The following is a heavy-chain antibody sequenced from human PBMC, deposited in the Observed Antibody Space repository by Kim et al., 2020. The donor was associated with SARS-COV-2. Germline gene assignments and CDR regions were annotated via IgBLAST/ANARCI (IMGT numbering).Heavy chain of an antibody. D-gene: IGHD6-19*01. CDR3: ARVDGSGWLYYFDY. CDR1: GGSISSYY. Sequence: SETLSLTCTVSGGSISSYYWSWIRQPPGKGLEWIGYIYYSGSTNYNPSLKSRVTISVDTSKNQFSLKLSSVTAADTAVYYCARVDGSGWLYYFDYWGQGTLVTVSS. CDR2: IYYSGST. V-gene: IGHV4-59*01. J-gene: IGHJ4*02.